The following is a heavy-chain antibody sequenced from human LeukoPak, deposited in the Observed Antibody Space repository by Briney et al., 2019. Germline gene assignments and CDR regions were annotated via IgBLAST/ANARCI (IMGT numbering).Heavy chain of an antibody. J-gene: IGHJ3*02. CDR1: GFTFSSYA. V-gene: IGHV3-30-3*01. CDR3: ASPYGSGSYWDAFDI. CDR2: ISYDGGNK. D-gene: IGHD3-10*01. Sequence: GGSLRLSCAASGFTFSSYAMHWARQAPGKGLEWVAVISYDGGNKYYADSVKGRFTISRDNSKNTLYLQMNSLRAEDTAVYYCASPYGSGSYWDAFDIWGQGTMVTVSS.